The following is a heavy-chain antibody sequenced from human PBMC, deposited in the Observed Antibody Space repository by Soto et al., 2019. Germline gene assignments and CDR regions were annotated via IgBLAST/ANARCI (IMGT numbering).Heavy chain of an antibody. CDR1: GGTFSSYA. J-gene: IGHJ6*02. CDR2: IIPIFGTA. CDR3: ARDKPILTGYYRGYYYGMDV. D-gene: IGHD3-9*01. V-gene: IGHV1-69*13. Sequence: SVKVSCKASGGTFSSYAISWVRQAPGQGLEWMGGIIPIFGTANYAQKFQGRVTITADESTSTAYMELSSLRSEDTAVYYCARDKPILTGYYRGYYYGMDVWGQGTTVTVSS.